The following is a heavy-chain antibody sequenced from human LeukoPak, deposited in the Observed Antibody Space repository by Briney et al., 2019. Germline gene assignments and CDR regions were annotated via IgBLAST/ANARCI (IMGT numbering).Heavy chain of an antibody. CDR2: VYYSGST. CDR1: GGSVSGYY. D-gene: IGHD2-15*01. Sequence: SETLSLTCVVSGGSVSGYYWGWIRQPPGRGMEWIGYVYYSGSTNYNPPFKSRITISVDTSRNQFSLQLSSVTAADTAVYYCARIHRYCSGGACYVLDNWGQGTLVAVSS. J-gene: IGHJ4*02. V-gene: IGHV4-59*02. CDR3: ARIHRYCSGGACYVLDN.